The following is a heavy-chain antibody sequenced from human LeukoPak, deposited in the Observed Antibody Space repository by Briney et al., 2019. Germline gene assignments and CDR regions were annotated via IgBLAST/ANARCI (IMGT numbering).Heavy chain of an antibody. Sequence: SESLSLTCAVYGGSFSGYYWSWIRQPPGKGLEWIGGINHSGSTNYNPSLKSRVTISVDTSKNQFSLKLSSVTAADTAVYYCARLPVVVPAAIVYFDYWGQGTLVTVSS. D-gene: IGHD2-2*02. J-gene: IGHJ4*02. CDR1: GGSFSGYY. CDR3: ARLPVVVPAAIVYFDY. V-gene: IGHV4-34*01. CDR2: INHSGST.